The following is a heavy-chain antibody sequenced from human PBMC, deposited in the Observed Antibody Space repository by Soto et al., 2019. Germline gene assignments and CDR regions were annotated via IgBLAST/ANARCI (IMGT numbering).Heavy chain of an antibody. J-gene: IGHJ4*02. D-gene: IGHD3-9*01. CDR2: ISSSSSTI. Sequence: GGSLRLSCAASGFNLGSYTMNWVRQAPGKGLEWVSYISSSSSTIYYADSVKGRFTISRDNAKNSLYLQMNSLRAEDTAVYYCASSFDWLSYFDYWGQGTLVTVSS. V-gene: IGHV3-48*01. CDR3: ASSFDWLSYFDY. CDR1: GFNLGSYT.